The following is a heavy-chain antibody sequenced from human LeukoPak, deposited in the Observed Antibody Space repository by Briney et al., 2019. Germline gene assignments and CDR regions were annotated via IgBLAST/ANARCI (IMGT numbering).Heavy chain of an antibody. V-gene: IGHV3-48*03. Sequence: GGSLRLSCAASGFTFNSYEMNWVRQAPGKGLEWVSCISTSGSTIYYADSVKGRFIISRDNAKNSLYLQMNSLSAEDTAVYYCARASHYYDSSGYSYYFDYWGQGTLLTVSS. D-gene: IGHD3-22*01. CDR1: GFTFNSYE. CDR3: ARASHYYDSSGYSYYFDY. CDR2: ISTSGSTI. J-gene: IGHJ4*02.